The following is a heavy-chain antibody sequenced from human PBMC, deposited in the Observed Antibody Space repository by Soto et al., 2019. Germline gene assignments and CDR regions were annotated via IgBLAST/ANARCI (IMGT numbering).Heavy chain of an antibody. CDR2: ISGSGGNT. CDR3: AKDGVRLGEYDYSHY. J-gene: IGHJ4*02. Sequence: GGSLRLSCAASGFTFSSYAMSWVRQAPEKGLEWVASISGSGGNTYYTDSVRGRFTISRDISKNTLYLQMISLRAEDTAIYYCAKDGVRLGEYDYSHYWGQGTQVTVSS. D-gene: IGHD3-16*01. CDR1: GFTFSSYA. V-gene: IGHV3-23*01.